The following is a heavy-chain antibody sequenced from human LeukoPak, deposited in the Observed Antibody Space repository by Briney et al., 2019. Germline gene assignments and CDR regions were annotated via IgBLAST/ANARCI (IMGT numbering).Heavy chain of an antibody. CDR2: ISGNGVST. D-gene: IGHD3-22*01. Sequence: GGSLRLSCAASGFTFSTYAMSWVRQAPGKGLEWVSGISGNGVSTPYADSVKGRFTISRDNSKNTLYLQMNSLRAEDTAVYYCAKVSGSPYYYDSSGKYPDYWGQGTLVTVSS. CDR3: AKVSGSPYYYDSSGKYPDY. V-gene: IGHV3-23*01. J-gene: IGHJ4*02. CDR1: GFTFSTYA.